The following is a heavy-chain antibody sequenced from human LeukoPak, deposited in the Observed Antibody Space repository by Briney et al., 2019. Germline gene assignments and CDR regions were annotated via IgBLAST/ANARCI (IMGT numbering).Heavy chain of an antibody. J-gene: IGHJ3*01. V-gene: IGHV3-30*04. CDR3: AKDLLAYTMAAFDV. D-gene: IGHD2-2*02. Sequence: GRSLRLSCAASGFTFSSYAMHWVRQAPGKGLEWVAVILSDGSKEFYTDSVKGRFTISRDNSKNTLYLQMNSLGAEDTAVYYCAKDLLAYTMAAFDVWGQGTMVTVSS. CDR2: ILSDGSKE. CDR1: GFTFSSYA.